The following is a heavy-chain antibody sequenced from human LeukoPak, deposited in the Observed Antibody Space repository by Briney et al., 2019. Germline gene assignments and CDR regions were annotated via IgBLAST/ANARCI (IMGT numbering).Heavy chain of an antibody. V-gene: IGHV1-69*05. CDR2: IIPIFGTA. CDR1: GGTFSSYA. CDR3: ARAPRSWGFDY. Sequence: SVKVSCKASGGTFSSYAISWVRQAPGQGLEWMGGIIPIFGTANYAQKFQGRVTMTRSASINTAYMELSSLTSEDTAVYYCARAPRSWGFDYWGQGTLVTVSS. J-gene: IGHJ4*02. D-gene: IGHD7-27*01.